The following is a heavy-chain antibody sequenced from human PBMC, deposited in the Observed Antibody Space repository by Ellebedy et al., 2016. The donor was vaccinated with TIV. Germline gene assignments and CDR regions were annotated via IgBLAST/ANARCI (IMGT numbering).Heavy chain of an antibody. V-gene: IGHV3-13*01. J-gene: IGHJ4*02. CDR2: IGTAGDT. CDR1: GFTFSSSA. D-gene: IGHD1-14*01. Sequence: PGGSLRLSCAASGFTFSSSAMHWVRHVTGKGLEWVSAIGTAGDTYSPGSVKGRFTISRENAKNSLYLQMNSLRAGDTAVYYCARATEGLDYWGQGTLVTVSS. CDR3: ARATEGLDY.